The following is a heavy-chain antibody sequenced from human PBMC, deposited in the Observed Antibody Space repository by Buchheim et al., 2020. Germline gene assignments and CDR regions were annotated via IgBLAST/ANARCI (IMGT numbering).Heavy chain of an antibody. D-gene: IGHD6-19*01. CDR1: GFTFSSYA. Sequence: QVQLVESGGGVVQPGRSLRLSCAASGFTFSSYAMHWVRQAPGKGLEWVAVISYDGSNKYYADSVKGRFTISRDNSKNTLDLQMNSLRAEDTAVYYCARGRGSGWYHAYFDYWGQGTL. CDR3: ARGRGSGWYHAYFDY. J-gene: IGHJ4*02. CDR2: ISYDGSNK. V-gene: IGHV3-30-3*01.